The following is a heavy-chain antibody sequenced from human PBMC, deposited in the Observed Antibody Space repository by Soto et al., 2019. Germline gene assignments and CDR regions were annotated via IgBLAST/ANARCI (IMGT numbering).Heavy chain of an antibody. CDR2: ISAYNGNT. Sequence: ASVKVSCKASGYTFTSYGISWVRQAPGQGLEWMGWISAYNGNTNYAQKLQGRVTMTTDTSTSTAYMELRSLRSDDTAVYYYARDVRPANGPNSFDYWGQGTLVTVS. D-gene: IGHD2-8*01. CDR1: GYTFTSYG. CDR3: ARDVRPANGPNSFDY. J-gene: IGHJ4*02. V-gene: IGHV1-18*01.